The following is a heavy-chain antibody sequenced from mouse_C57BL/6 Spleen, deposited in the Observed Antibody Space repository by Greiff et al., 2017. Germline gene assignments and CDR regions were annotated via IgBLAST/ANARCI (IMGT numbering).Heavy chain of an antibody. Sequence: EVQLQQSGPELVKPGASVKISCKASGYSFTDYNMTWVKQSNGKSLEWIGVINPNYGTTSYNQKFKGKATLTVDQSSSTAYMQLNSLTSEDSAFYYCARGDGHDERYAMDYWGQGTSVTVSS. D-gene: IGHD2-12*01. CDR2: INPNYGTT. J-gene: IGHJ4*01. CDR1: GYSFTDYN. V-gene: IGHV1-39*01. CDR3: ARGDGHDERYAMDY.